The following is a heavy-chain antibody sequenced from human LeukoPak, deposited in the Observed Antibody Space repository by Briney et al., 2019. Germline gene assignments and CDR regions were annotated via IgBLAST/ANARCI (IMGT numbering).Heavy chain of an antibody. CDR1: GDSVSSNSAA. D-gene: IGHD6-13*01. J-gene: IGHJ6*02. Sequence: SQTLSLTCAISGDSVSSNSAAWNWIRQSPSRGLEWLGRTYYRSKWYNDYAVFVKSPITINPDTSKNQFSLQLNSVTPEDTAVYYCARGGLSGSSWYWGSYYYYGMDVWGQGTTVTVSS. CDR2: TYYRSKWYN. V-gene: IGHV6-1*01. CDR3: ARGGLSGSSWYWGSYYYYGMDV.